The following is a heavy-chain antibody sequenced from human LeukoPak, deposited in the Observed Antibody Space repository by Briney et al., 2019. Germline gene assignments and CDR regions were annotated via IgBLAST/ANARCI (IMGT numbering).Heavy chain of an antibody. CDR3: ARGSSIVVVVAATTYNWFDP. Sequence: SETLSLTCAVYGGSFSGYYWSWIRQPPGKGLEWIGEINHSGSTNYNPSLKSRVTISVDTSKNQFSLKLSPVTAADTAVYYCARGSSIVVVVAATTYNWFDPWGQGTLVTVSS. CDR2: INHSGST. V-gene: IGHV4-34*01. D-gene: IGHD2-15*01. J-gene: IGHJ5*02. CDR1: GGSFSGYY.